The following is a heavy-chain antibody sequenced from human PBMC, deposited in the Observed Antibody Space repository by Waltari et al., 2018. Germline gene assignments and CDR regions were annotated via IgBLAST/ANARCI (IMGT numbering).Heavy chain of an antibody. CDR3: ARGLDNAKIGY. V-gene: IGHV4-34*01. D-gene: IGHD1-20*01. J-gene: IGHJ4*02. CDR2: IHPSGST. Sequence: QVQLQQWGAGLLKSSETLSLTCAVYGGSFSGYYGSWIRQTPGKDWEWIGEIHPSGSTDYKASRQSRVTILLYTSKTHLSLKLTSVTAADTAVYYCARGLDNAKIGYWGQGTLVTVSS. CDR1: GGSFSGYY.